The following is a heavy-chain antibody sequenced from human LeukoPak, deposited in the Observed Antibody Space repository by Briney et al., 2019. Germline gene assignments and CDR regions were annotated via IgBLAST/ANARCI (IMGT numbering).Heavy chain of an antibody. CDR3: ARASSYDILTGYSQDAFDI. V-gene: IGHV3-23*01. Sequence: GGSLRLSCAASGFTFSSYAMSWVRQAPGKGLEWVSAISGSGGSTYYADSVKGRFTISRDNSKNTLYLQMNSLRAEDTAVYYCARASSYDILTGYSQDAFDIWGQGTMVTVSS. J-gene: IGHJ3*02. CDR1: GFTFSSYA. CDR2: ISGSGGST. D-gene: IGHD3-9*01.